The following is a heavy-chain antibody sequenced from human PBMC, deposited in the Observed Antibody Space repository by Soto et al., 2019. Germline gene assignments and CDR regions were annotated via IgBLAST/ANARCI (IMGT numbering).Heavy chain of an antibody. V-gene: IGHV3-74*01. CDR1: GFTFSSYW. J-gene: IGHJ5*02. D-gene: IGHD3-16*01. CDR3: ARVKLGSYDWVDP. CDR2: INPDGGRT. Sequence: QLVESGGGLVQPGGSLRLSCAASGFTFSSYWLHWVRQAPGEGLVWVSRINPDGGRTNYADSVKGRSTISRDNAKNTLYLQMDSLRAEDTAVYYCARVKLGSYDWVDPWGQGTLVTVSS.